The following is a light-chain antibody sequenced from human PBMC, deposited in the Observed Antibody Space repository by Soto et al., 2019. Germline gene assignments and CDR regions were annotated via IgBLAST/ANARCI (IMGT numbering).Light chain of an antibody. Sequence: EIVLTQPPGSLSLSPGQRATLSCRASQSVDTTFFAWYQKKPGQAPRLLIYGASKRATGIPDRFSGSGSGKDFTLIISRLEPEDFAVYYCQQYMSSVTFGQGTKVEIK. V-gene: IGKV3-20*01. J-gene: IGKJ1*01. CDR3: QQYMSSVT. CDR1: QSVDTTF. CDR2: GAS.